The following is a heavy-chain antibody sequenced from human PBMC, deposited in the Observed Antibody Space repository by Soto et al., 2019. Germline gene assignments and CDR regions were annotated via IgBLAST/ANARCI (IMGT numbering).Heavy chain of an antibody. J-gene: IGHJ6*02. Sequence: GASVKVSCKASGGTFSSYAISWVRQAPGQGLEWMGGIIPIFGTANYAQKFQGRVTITADESTSTAYMELSSLRSEDTAVYYCARDSAGSSSSWYVDYYYYGMDVWGQGTTVTVSS. D-gene: IGHD6-13*01. CDR2: IIPIFGTA. V-gene: IGHV1-69*13. CDR1: GGTFSSYA. CDR3: ARDSAGSSSSWYVDYYYYGMDV.